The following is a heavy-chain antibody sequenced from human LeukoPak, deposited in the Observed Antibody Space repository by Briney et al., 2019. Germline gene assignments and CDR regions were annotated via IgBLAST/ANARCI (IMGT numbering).Heavy chain of an antibody. D-gene: IGHD6-19*01. Sequence: PGGSLRLSCVTSGFTITTAWMSWVRQAPGKGLEWVSVIYSGGSTYYADSVKGRFTISRDNSKNTLYLQMNSLRAEDTAVYYCARVKQWLVRVGWFDPWGQGTLVTVSS. CDR3: ARVKQWLVRVGWFDP. J-gene: IGHJ5*02. CDR2: IYSGGST. V-gene: IGHV3-66*02. CDR1: GFTITTAW.